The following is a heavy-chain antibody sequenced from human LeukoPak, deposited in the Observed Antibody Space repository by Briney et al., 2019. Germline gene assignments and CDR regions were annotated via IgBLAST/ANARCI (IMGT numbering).Heavy chain of an antibody. D-gene: IGHD3-10*01. CDR2: ISAYNGNT. J-gene: IGHJ4*02. V-gene: IGHV1-18*01. Sequence: ASVKVSCKASGYTFTSYGISWVRQAPGQGLEWMGWISAYNGNTNYAQKLQGRVTMTTDTSTSTAYMELRSLRSDDTAVYYCARGYIPMVRGVITLDYWGQGTLVTDSS. CDR1: GYTFTSYG. CDR3: ARGYIPMVRGVITLDY.